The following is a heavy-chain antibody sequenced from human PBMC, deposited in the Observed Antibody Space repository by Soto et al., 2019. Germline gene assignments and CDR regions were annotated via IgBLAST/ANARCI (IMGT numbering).Heavy chain of an antibody. V-gene: IGHV1-3*01. D-gene: IGHD6-13*01. J-gene: IGHJ5*02. CDR3: ARPSRTIAAAGSFIA. CDR2: INAGNGNT. Sequence: QVQLVQSGAEVKKPGASVKVSCKASGYTFTSYAMHWVRQAPGQGLEWMGWINAGNGNTKYSQKFQGRVTITRDTSASTAYMELSSLRSEDTAVYYCARPSRTIAAAGSFIAWGQGTLVTVSS. CDR1: GYTFTSYA.